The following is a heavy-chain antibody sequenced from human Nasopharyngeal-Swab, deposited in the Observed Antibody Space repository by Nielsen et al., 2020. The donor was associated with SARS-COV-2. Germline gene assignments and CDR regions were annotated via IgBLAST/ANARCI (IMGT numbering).Heavy chain of an antibody. Sequence: SCGAAGFTFSSYGMHWVRQAPGKGLEWVAVISYDGSNKYYADSVKGRFTISRDNSKNTLYLQMNSLRAEDTAVYYCAKDFVDTAMVNAFDIWGQGTMVTVSS. CDR2: ISYDGSNK. CDR1: GFTFSSYG. V-gene: IGHV3-30*18. CDR3: AKDFVDTAMVNAFDI. J-gene: IGHJ3*02. D-gene: IGHD5-18*01.